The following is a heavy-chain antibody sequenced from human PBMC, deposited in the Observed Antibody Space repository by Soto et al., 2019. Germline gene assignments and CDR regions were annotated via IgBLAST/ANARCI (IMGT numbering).Heavy chain of an antibody. Sequence: SLTCAVYGGSFSGYYWSWIRQPPGKGLEWIGEINHSGSTNYNPSLKSRVTISVDTSKNQFSLKLSSVTAADTAVYYCAGTYYYDSSGFWPLWGQGTLVTVSS. CDR2: INHSGST. D-gene: IGHD3-22*01. CDR1: GGSFSGYY. V-gene: IGHV4-34*01. J-gene: IGHJ4*02. CDR3: AGTYYYDSSGFWPL.